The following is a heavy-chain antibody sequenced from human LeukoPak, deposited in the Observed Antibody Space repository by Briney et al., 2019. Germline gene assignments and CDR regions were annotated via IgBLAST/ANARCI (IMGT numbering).Heavy chain of an antibody. CDR2: ISAYNGNT. D-gene: IGHD2-15*01. Sequence: GASVKVSCKASGGTFSSYAISWVRQAPGQGLEWMGWISAYNGNTNYAQKFQGRVTVTRDTSTSTVYMELSSLRSEDTAVYYCARDPGPANPRYCSGGSCYSEYFQHWGQGTLVTVSS. V-gene: IGHV1-18*01. J-gene: IGHJ1*01. CDR1: GGTFSSYA. CDR3: ARDPGPANPRYCSGGSCYSEYFQH.